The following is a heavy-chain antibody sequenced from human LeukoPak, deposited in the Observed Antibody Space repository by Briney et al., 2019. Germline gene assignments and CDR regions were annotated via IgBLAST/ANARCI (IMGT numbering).Heavy chain of an antibody. Sequence: PSQTLSLTCAISGDSVSSNSAGWNWIRQSPSRGIEWLGRTYYRSKWYNDYAESVKSRITINTDASKNQFSLKLNSVTAADTAIYYCARQHLRYDSGSWFDPWGQGTLVTVSS. CDR1: GDSVSSNSAG. CDR2: TYYRSKWYN. D-gene: IGHD3-10*01. J-gene: IGHJ5*02. V-gene: IGHV6-1*01. CDR3: ARQHLRYDSGSWFDP.